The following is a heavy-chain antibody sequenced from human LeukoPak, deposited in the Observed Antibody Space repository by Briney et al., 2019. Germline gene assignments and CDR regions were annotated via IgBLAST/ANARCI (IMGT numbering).Heavy chain of an antibody. CDR2: ISGSGGST. J-gene: IGHJ6*02. Sequence: GGSLRLSCAASGFTFSSYAMSWVRQAPGKGLEWVSAISGSGGSTYYADSVKGRFTISRDNSKNTLYLQMNSLRAEDTTVYYCAKARIAAAGPYYYYGMDVWGQGTTLTVSS. CDR3: AKARIAAAGPYYYYGMDV. CDR1: GFTFSSYA. V-gene: IGHV3-23*01. D-gene: IGHD6-13*01.